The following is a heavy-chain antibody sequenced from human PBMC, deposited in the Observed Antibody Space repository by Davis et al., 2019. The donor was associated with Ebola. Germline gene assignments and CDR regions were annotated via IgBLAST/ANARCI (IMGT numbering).Heavy chain of an antibody. CDR1: GGSISSYY. CDR2: IYYSGST. J-gene: IGHJ4*02. CDR3: AKFSRAGDSV. Sequence: MPSETLSLTCTVSGGSISSYYWSWIRQPPGKGLEWIGYIYYSGSTNYNPSLKSRVTISVDTSKNQFSLKLSSVTAADTAVYYCAKFSRAGDSVWGQGTLVTVSS. V-gene: IGHV4-59*01. D-gene: IGHD6-13*01.